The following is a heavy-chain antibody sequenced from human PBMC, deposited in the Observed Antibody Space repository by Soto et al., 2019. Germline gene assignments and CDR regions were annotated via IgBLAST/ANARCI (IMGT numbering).Heavy chain of an antibody. CDR1: GFTFSSYS. D-gene: IGHD3-16*02. CDR3: ARGTSRGNLMGHRDDYIWGSYRYGPENWFDP. Sequence: PGGSLRLSCAASGFTFSSYSMNWVRQAPGKGLEWVSSISSSSSYIYYADSVKGRFTISRDNAKNSLYLQMNSLRAEDTAVYYCARGTSRGNLMGHRDDYIWGSYRYGPENWFDPWGQGTLVTVSS. CDR2: ISSSSSYI. V-gene: IGHV3-21*01. J-gene: IGHJ5*02.